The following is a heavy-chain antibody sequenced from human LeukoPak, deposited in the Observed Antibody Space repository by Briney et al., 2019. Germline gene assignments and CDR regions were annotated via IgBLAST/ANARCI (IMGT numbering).Heavy chain of an antibody. D-gene: IGHD2-2*01. CDR2: INSDGSST. Sequence: QPGGSLRLSCAASGFTFSSYWTHWVRQAPGKGLAWVSRINSDGSSTSYADSVKGRFTISRDNAKNTLYLQMNSLRAEDTAVYYCARDKGDIVLVPAASDYWGQGTLVTVSS. CDR3: ARDKGDIVLVPAASDY. V-gene: IGHV3-74*01. J-gene: IGHJ4*02. CDR1: GFTFSSYW.